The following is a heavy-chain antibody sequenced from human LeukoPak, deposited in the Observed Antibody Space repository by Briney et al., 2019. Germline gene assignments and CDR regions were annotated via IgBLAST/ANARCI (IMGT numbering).Heavy chain of an antibody. D-gene: IGHD4-11*01. CDR3: ARELQRPLDY. V-gene: IGHV3-7*01. CDR2: IKYDGAGQ. J-gene: IGHJ4*02. Sequence: GGSLRLSCVASGFPFSGHWMSWVRQAPGKGLEWVANIKYDGAGQYYVDSVRGRFTISRDSAKNSVSLQMNSLRAEDTAVYYCARELQRPLDYWGQGILVTVSS. CDR1: GFPFSGHW.